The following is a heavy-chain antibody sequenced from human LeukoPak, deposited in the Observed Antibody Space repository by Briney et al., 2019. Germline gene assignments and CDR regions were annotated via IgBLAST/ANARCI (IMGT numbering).Heavy chain of an antibody. Sequence: ASVKVSCKASGYTFTSYDINWVRQATGQGLGWMGWMNPNSGNTGYAQKLQGRVTMTTDTSTSTAYMELRSLRSDDTAVYYCARRFGSGSYRNWFDPWGQGTLVTVSS. CDR2: MNPNSGNT. CDR3: ARRFGSGSYRNWFDP. J-gene: IGHJ5*02. V-gene: IGHV1-8*01. CDR1: GYTFTSYD. D-gene: IGHD3-10*01.